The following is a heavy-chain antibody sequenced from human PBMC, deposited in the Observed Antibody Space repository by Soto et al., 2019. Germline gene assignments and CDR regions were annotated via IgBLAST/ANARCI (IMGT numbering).Heavy chain of an antibody. J-gene: IGHJ4*02. CDR2: IYWDDDK. CDR3: AHRDLTTLVFDY. Sequence: QITLKESGPTLVKPTQTLTLTCTFSGFSLSTSGMGVGWIRQPPGEALEWLALIYWDDDKRYSPSLKSRLTITKDASKNPAVLTATNMDPVYTATYYCAHRDLTTLVFDYWGQGALVTVSS. D-gene: IGHD4-17*01. CDR1: GFSLSTSGMG. V-gene: IGHV2-5*02.